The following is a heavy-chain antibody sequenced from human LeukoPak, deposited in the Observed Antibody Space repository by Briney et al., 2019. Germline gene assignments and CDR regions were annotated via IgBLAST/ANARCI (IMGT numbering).Heavy chain of an antibody. D-gene: IGHD3-22*01. CDR3: AKDTSYYDSSGFNY. CDR2: ISGSGGST. Sequence: GGSLRLSCAASGFTFSSCAMSWVRQAPGKGLEWVSAISGSGGSTYYADSVKGRFTISRDNSKNTLYLQMNSLRAEDTAVYYCAKDTSYYDSSGFNYWGQGTLVTVSS. V-gene: IGHV3-23*01. J-gene: IGHJ4*02. CDR1: GFTFSSCA.